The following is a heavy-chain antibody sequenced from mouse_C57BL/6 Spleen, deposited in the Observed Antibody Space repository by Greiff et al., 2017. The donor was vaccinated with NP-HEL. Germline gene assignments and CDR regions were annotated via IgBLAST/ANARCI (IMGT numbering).Heavy chain of an antibody. CDR1: GFSLTSYG. CDR2: IWSGGST. J-gene: IGHJ1*03. D-gene: IGHD1-1*01. Sequence: VQLQESGPGLVQPSHSLSITCTVSGFSLTSYGVHWVRQSPGKGLEWLGVIWSGGSTDYNAAFISRLSISKDNSKSQVFFKMNSLQADDTAIYYCARNKDYGSYWYFDVWGTGTTVTVSS. V-gene: IGHV2-2*01. CDR3: ARNKDYGSYWYFDV.